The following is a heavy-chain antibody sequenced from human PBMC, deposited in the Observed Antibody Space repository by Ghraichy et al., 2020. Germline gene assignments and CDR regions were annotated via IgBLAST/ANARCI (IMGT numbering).Heavy chain of an antibody. CDR2: INHSGST. J-gene: IGHJ4*02. Sequence: GSLRLSCAVYGGSFSGYYWSWIRQPPGKRLEWIGEINHSGSTNYNPSLKSRVTISVDTSKNQFSLKLSSVTAADTAVYYCARGYSSSWYYGYWGQGTLVTVSS. D-gene: IGHD6-13*01. V-gene: IGHV4-34*01. CDR3: ARGYSSSWYYGY. CDR1: GGSFSGYY.